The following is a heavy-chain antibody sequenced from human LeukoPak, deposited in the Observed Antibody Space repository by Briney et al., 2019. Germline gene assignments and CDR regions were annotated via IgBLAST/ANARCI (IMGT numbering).Heavy chain of an antibody. J-gene: IGHJ4*02. CDR1: GFTFSSYA. CDR3: ASDVLRGDGYNFDY. CDR2: ISGSGGST. D-gene: IGHD5-24*01. V-gene: IGHV3-23*01. Sequence: GGSLRLSCAASGFTFSSYAMSWVRQAPGKGLEWVYVISGSGGSTFYADSVKGRFTISRDNSKNTLYLQMNSLRAEDTAVYYCASDVLRGDGYNFDYWGQGTLVTVSS.